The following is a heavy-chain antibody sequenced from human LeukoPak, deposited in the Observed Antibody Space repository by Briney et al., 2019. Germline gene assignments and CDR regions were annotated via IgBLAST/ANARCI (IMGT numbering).Heavy chain of an antibody. CDR3: ARETVPRGFDC. CDR1: GFTVSNNY. J-gene: IGHJ4*02. CDR2: IYSGGST. Sequence: PGGSLRLSCAASGFTVSNNYMSWVRRAPGKGLEWVSVIYSGGSTYYADSVKGRFTISRDNSKNTLFLQMNSLRAEDTAVYYCARETVPRGFDCWGQGTLVTVSS. D-gene: IGHD4-11*01. V-gene: IGHV3-66*01.